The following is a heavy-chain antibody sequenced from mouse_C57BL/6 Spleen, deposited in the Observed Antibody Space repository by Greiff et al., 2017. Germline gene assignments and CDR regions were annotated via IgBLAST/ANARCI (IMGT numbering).Heavy chain of an antibody. V-gene: IGHV1-52*01. D-gene: IGHD1-1*02. J-gene: IGHJ3*01. CDR2: IDPSDSET. Sequence: QVQLQQPGAELVRPGTSVKLSCKASGYTFTSYWMHWVKQRPIQGLEWIGNIDPSDSETHYNQKFKDKATLTVDKSSSTAYMQLSSLTSEDSAVYYCERGGGSSAWFAYWGQGTLVTVSA. CDR1: GYTFTSYW. CDR3: ERGGGSSAWFAY.